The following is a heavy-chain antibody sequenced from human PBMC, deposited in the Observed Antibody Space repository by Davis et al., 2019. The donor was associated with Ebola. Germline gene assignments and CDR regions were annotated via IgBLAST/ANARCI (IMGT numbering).Heavy chain of an antibody. V-gene: IGHV4-34*09. D-gene: IGHD3-10*01. CDR3: ARVLWDFGSGSYDYYYYGMDV. Sequence: LRLSCAVYGGSFSGYYWRWIRQPPGQGLEWIGEINHSGSTNYNPSLKSRVTISVDTSKNQFSLKLSSVTAADTAVYYCARVLWDFGSGSYDYYYYGMDVWGQGTTVTVSS. J-gene: IGHJ6*02. CDR1: GGSFSGYY. CDR2: INHSGST.